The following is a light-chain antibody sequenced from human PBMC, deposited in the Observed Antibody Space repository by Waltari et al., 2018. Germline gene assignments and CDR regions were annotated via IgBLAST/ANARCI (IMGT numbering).Light chain of an antibody. CDR3: SSKSTSSTLVV. J-gene: IGLJ2*01. V-gene: IGLV2-14*01. CDR2: EVS. Sequence: QSALTQPASVSGSPGQSITISCTGTSSDVGAYHYVSWYQQHPGKAPKIMIYEVSNRYPGVSNRFSGSKSGNTASLTISGLQAEDEADYYCSSKSTSSTLVVFGGGTKLTVL. CDR1: SSDVGAYHY.